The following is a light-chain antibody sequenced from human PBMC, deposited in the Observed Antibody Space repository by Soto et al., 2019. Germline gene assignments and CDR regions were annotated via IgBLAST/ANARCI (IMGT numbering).Light chain of an antibody. CDR3: QQRSNWPRT. Sequence: EIVLTHSPATLSASAGERATLSCRASQSVSSYLAWYQQKPGQTPRLLIYDASNRATGIPARFSGSGSGTDFTLTISSLEPEDFAVYYCQQRSNWPRTFGQGTKVDNK. V-gene: IGKV3-11*01. J-gene: IGKJ1*01. CDR1: QSVSSY. CDR2: DAS.